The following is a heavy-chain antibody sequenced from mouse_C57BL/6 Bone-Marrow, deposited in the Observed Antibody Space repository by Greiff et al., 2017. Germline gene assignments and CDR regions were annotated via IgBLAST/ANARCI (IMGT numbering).Heavy chain of an antibody. CDR3: AREEITTYAMDY. D-gene: IGHD1-1*01. J-gene: IGHJ4*01. CDR1: GYTFTSYW. CDR2: IDPSDSET. Sequence: VQLQQPGAELVRPGSSVKLSCKASGYTFTSYWMHWVKQRPIQGLEWIGNIDPSDSETHYNQKFKDKATLTVDKSSSTAYMQLSSLKSEDSAVYFCAREEITTYAMDYWGQGTSVTVSS. V-gene: IGHV1-52*01.